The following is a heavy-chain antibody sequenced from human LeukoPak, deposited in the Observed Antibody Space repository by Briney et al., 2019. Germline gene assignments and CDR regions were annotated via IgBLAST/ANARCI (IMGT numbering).Heavy chain of an antibody. CDR1: GFTFSSYA. CDR3: ARGVIGVNYFDY. V-gene: IGHV3-30-3*01. D-gene: IGHD3-16*02. Sequence: GGSLRLSCAASGFTFSSYAMHWVRQAPGKGLEWVAVISYDGSNKYYADSVKGRFTIPRDNSKNTLYLQMNSLRAEDTAVYYCARGVIGVNYFDYWGQGTLVTVSS. CDR2: ISYDGSNK. J-gene: IGHJ4*02.